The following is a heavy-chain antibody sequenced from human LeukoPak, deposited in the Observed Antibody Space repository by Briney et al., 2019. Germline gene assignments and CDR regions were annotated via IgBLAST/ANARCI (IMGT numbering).Heavy chain of an antibody. D-gene: IGHD2-21*01. CDR3: ATPYCGSISCLDVFNM. J-gene: IGHJ3*02. CDR2: KHYGGSA. V-gene: IGHV4-31*03. CDR1: GVSVSDGRYY. Sequence: SETLSLTCNVPGVSVSDGRYYWTWIRQHPGKGLEWNGYKHYGGSAKFNPSLKSRLTISIDTSNNQFSLQLSSVTAADTATHYCATPYCGSISCLDVFNMWGQGTRVTVSS.